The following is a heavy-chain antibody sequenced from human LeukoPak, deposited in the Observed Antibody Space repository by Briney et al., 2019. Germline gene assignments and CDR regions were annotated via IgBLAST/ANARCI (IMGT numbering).Heavy chain of an antibody. CDR1: GFTFSSYE. CDR3: ARGVYSGYAEPGY. D-gene: IGHD5-12*01. J-gene: IGHJ4*02. CDR2: ISSSGSTI. V-gene: IGHV3-48*03. Sequence: GGSLRLSCAASGFTFSSYEMNWVRQAPGKGLERVSYISSSGSTIYYADSVKGRFTISRDNAKNSLYLQMNSLRAEDTAVYYCARGVYSGYAEPGYWGQGTLVTVSS.